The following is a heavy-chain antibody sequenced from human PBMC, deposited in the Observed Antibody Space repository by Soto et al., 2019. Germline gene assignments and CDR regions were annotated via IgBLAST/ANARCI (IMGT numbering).Heavy chain of an antibody. CDR3: AREGAGDFRYAFDI. Sequence: GGSLRLSCAASGCTVSSNYMSWVRQAPGKGLEWVSVIYSGGSTYYADSVKGRFTISRDNSKNTLYLQMNSLRAEDTAVYYCAREGAGDFRYAFDIWGQGTMVTVSS. CDR2: IYSGGST. V-gene: IGHV3-66*01. D-gene: IGHD7-27*01. CDR1: GCTVSSNY. J-gene: IGHJ3*02.